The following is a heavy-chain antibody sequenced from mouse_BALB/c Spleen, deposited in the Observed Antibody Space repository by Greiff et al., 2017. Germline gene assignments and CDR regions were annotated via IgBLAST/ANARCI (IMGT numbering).Heavy chain of an antibody. J-gene: IGHJ4*01. V-gene: IGHV2-2*02. CDR3: ARNGGYYEGGYAMDY. D-gene: IGHD2-3*01. Sequence: QVQLKESGPGLVQPSQSLSITCTVSGFSLTSYGVHWVRQSPGKGLEWLGVIWSGGSTDYNAAFISRLSISKDNSKSQVFLKMNSLQANDTAIYYCARNGGYYEGGYAMDYWGQGTSVTVSS. CDR2: IWSGGST. CDR1: GFSLTSYG.